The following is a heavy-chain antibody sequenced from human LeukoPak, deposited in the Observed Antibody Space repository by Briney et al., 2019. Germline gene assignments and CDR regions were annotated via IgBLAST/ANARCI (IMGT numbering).Heavy chain of an antibody. CDR3: PRYYYDSSGYYWGNFDY. CDR1: GYSISIGYF. CDR2: IYHSGST. V-gene: IGHV4-38-2*01. D-gene: IGHD3-22*01. J-gene: IGHJ4*02. Sequence: PSETLSLTCAVSGYSISIGYFWAWIRQPPGKGLEWIGNIYHSGSTYYNPSLKSRVTISVDTSKNQFSLKLSSVTAADTAVYYCPRYYYDSSGYYWGNFDYWGQGTLVTVSS.